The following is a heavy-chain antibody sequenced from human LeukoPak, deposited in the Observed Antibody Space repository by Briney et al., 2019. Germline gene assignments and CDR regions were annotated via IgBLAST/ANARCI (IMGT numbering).Heavy chain of an antibody. Sequence: GGSLRLSCAASGFTFSTYNMNWVRQAPGKGLEWVSSITSSSSYIYYADSVKGRFTISRDNARNSLYLQMNSLRAEDTAVYYCARDRLLFFDYWGQGTLVTVSS. V-gene: IGHV3-21*01. CDR1: GFTFSTYN. CDR2: ITSSSSYI. D-gene: IGHD2/OR15-2a*01. CDR3: ARDRLLFFDY. J-gene: IGHJ4*02.